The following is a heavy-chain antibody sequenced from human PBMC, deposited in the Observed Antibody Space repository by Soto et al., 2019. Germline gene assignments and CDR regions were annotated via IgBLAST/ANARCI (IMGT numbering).Heavy chain of an antibody. CDR2: IYPGDSDT. J-gene: IGHJ5*02. CDR3: ARLTGYQPLKADWFDH. CDR1: GYSFTSYW. D-gene: IGHD2-2*01. V-gene: IGHV5-51*01. Sequence: GESLKISCKGSGYSFTSYWIGRVRQMPGKGLEWMGIIYPGDSDTRYSPSFQGQVTISADKSISTAYLQWSSLKASDTAMYYCARLTGYQPLKADWFDHWGQGTLVTVSS.